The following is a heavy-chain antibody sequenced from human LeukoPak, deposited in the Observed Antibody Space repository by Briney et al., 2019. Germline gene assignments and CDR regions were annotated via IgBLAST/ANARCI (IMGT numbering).Heavy chain of an antibody. CDR2: IQPAGNDK. Sequence: GGSLRLSCAASGFTFNNYGMHWVRQAPGKGLEWVALIQPAGNDKYYADSVKGRFTVSRDNSKNTLYLQLNSLKVEDTAVYYCAKRDGETELDYWGQGTLVTVSS. CDR3: AKRDGETELDY. CDR1: GFTFNNYG. D-gene: IGHD3-10*01. J-gene: IGHJ4*02. V-gene: IGHV3-30*02.